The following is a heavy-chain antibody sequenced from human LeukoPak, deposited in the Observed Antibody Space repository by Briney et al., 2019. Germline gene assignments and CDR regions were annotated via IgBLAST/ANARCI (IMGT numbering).Heavy chain of an antibody. Sequence: SVKVSCKASGYTFTSHGISWVRQAPGQGLEWMGRIIPILGIANYAQKFQGRVTITADKSTSTAYMELSSLRSEDTAVYYCARAGGYSYGETDYWGQGTLVTVSS. J-gene: IGHJ4*02. CDR3: ARAGGYSYGETDY. CDR1: GYTFTSHG. V-gene: IGHV1-69*04. CDR2: IIPILGIA. D-gene: IGHD5-18*01.